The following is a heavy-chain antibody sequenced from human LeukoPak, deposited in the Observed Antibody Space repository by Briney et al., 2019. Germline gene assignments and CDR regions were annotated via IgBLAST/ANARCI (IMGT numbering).Heavy chain of an antibody. Sequence: SETLSLTCTVSGGSISSSNYYWGWIRQPPGKGLEWIGTISYSGSTYYNPSLKSRVSISVDASNNEFSLKVTSVTAADTAVYYCARGAAPIAARPYFDYWGQGTLVTVSS. D-gene: IGHD6-6*01. CDR1: GGSISSSNYY. V-gene: IGHV4-39*07. CDR2: ISYSGST. CDR3: ARGAAPIAARPYFDY. J-gene: IGHJ4*02.